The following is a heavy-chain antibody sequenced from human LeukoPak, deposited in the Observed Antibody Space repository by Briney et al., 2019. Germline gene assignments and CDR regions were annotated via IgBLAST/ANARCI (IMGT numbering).Heavy chain of an antibody. Sequence: PGGSLRLSCAASGFTFSSYAMHWVRQAPGKGLEWVAVISYDGSNKYYADSVKGRFTISRDNSKNTLYLQMNSLRAEDTAVYYCARVPRSGSYRHFDYWGQGTLVTVSS. CDR3: ARVPRSGSYRHFDY. CDR2: ISYDGSNK. J-gene: IGHJ4*02. D-gene: IGHD1-26*01. V-gene: IGHV3-30*14. CDR1: GFTFSSYA.